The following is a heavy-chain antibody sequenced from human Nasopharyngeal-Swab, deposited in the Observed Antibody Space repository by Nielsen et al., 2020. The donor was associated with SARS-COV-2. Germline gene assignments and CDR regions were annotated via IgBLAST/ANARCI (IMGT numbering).Heavy chain of an antibody. CDR1: GFTFSSYG. V-gene: IGHV3-30*03. CDR2: ISYDGSNK. Sequence: GGSLRLSCAASGFTFSSYGMHWVRQAPGKGLEWVAVISYDGSNKYYADSVKGRFTISRDNSKNTLYLQMNSLRAEDTAVYYCARETYSGSYGQTPYWGQGTLVTVSS. J-gene: IGHJ4*02. CDR3: ARETYSGSYGQTPY. D-gene: IGHD1-26*01.